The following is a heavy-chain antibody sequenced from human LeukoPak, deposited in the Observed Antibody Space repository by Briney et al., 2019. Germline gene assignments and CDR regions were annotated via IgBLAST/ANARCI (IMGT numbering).Heavy chain of an antibody. CDR2: INPTSGGT. CDR1: GYTFTGYY. J-gene: IGHJ4*02. V-gene: IGHV1-2*06. CDR3: ARESSDGSGSFDY. D-gene: IGHD3-10*01. Sequence: EASVKVSCKASGYTFTGYYIHWVRQAPGQGLEWVGRINPTSGGTNYAQKFQNRVTMTRDTSISTAYMELSRLISDDTAVYYCARESSDGSGSFDYWGQGTLVTVSS.